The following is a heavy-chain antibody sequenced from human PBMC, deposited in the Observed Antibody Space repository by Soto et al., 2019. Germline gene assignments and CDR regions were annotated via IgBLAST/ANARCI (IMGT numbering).Heavy chain of an antibody. J-gene: IGHJ4*02. CDR2: IIPILGIA. CDR3: ARDEEIAVAGTCHY. CDR1: GGTFSSYT. D-gene: IGHD6-19*01. V-gene: IGHV1-69*08. Sequence: QVQLVQSGAEVKKPGSSVKVSCKASGGTFSSYTISWVRQAPGQGLEWMGRIIPILGIANYAQKFQGRVTXXAXKXTSTAYMELSSLRSEDTAVYYCARDEEIAVAGTCHYWGQGTLVTVSS.